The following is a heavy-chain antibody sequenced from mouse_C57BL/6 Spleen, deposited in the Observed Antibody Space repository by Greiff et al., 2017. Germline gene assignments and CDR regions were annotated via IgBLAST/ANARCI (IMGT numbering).Heavy chain of an antibody. V-gene: IGHV1-64*01. J-gene: IGHJ4*01. CDR1: GYTFTSYW. CDR3: ARRSWDEEMDY. CDR2: IHPNSGST. Sequence: QVQLQQPGAELVKPGASVKLSCKASGYTFTSYWMHWVKQRPGQGLEWIGMIHPNSGSTNYNEKFKSKATLTVDKSSSTAYMQLSSLTSEDSAVYYCARRSWDEEMDYWGQGTSVTVSS. D-gene: IGHD4-1*01.